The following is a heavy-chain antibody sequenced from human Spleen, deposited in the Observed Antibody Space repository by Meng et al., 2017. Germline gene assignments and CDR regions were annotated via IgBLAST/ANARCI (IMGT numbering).Heavy chain of an antibody. CDR2: ISYDGSNK. V-gene: IGHV3-30*04. J-gene: IGHJ4*02. Sequence: GGSLRLSCAASGFTFSSYAMHWVRQAPGKGLEWVAVISYDGSNKYYADSVKGRFTISRDNSKNTLYLQMNSLRAEDTAVYYCARDATDIVVVVAGLLGVFDYWGQGTLVTVSS. CDR3: ARDATDIVVVVAGLLGVFDY. D-gene: IGHD2-15*01. CDR1: GFTFSSYA.